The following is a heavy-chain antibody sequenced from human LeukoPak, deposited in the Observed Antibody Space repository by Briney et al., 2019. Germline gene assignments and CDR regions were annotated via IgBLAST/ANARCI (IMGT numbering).Heavy chain of an antibody. D-gene: IGHD3-16*01. CDR2: INHSGST. Sequence: PSETLSLTCAVYGGSFSGYDWSWIRQPPGKGLEWIGEINHSGSTNYNPSLKSRVTISEDTSKNQFSLMLSSVTAADAAVYYCAGGGGYWGQGTLVTVSS. V-gene: IGHV4-34*01. CDR1: GGSFSGYD. CDR3: AGGGGY. J-gene: IGHJ4*02.